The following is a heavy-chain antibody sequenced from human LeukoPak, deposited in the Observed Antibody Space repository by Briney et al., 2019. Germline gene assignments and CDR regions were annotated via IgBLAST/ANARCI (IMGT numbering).Heavy chain of an antibody. V-gene: IGHV3-30*02. J-gene: IGHJ6*03. CDR1: GITFSSYG. CDR3: AAPNDFWNGYDYYMDV. CDR2: IRGDRTRQ. D-gene: IGHD3-3*01. Sequence: GGALILSCVASGITFSSYGMHWVPQVPGKGQEMVQFIRGDRTRQNYVASLNDQYFISRDNSKNTRYLQMNSLRAEDTAVYYCAAPNDFWNGYDYYMDVWGKGTTVSVSS.